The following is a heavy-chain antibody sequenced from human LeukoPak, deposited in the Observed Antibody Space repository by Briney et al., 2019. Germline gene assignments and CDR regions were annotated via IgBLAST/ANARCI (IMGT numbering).Heavy chain of an antibody. V-gene: IGHV3-23*01. CDR1: GFTFSSYA. J-gene: IGHJ4*02. Sequence: PGGSLRLSCAASGFTFSSYAMSWVRQAPEKGLEWVSAISGSGGSTYYADSVKGRFTISRDNSKNTLYLQMNSLRAEDTAVYYCAKALHSSGWYFLGNWGQGTLVTVSS. CDR2: ISGSGGST. D-gene: IGHD6-19*01. CDR3: AKALHSSGWYFLGN.